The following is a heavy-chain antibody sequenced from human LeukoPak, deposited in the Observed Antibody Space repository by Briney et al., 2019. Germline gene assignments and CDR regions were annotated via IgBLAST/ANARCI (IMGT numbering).Heavy chain of an antibody. CDR2: IYYSGST. Sequence: PSETLSLTCTVSGGSMRSYYWVWIRQPPGKGLEWIGYIYYSGSTDYNPSLKSRVTISVDTSKNHFSLKMSSVTAADMAVYYCARAPNGFGAFDIWGLGTMVTVSS. J-gene: IGHJ3*02. CDR3: ARAPNGFGAFDI. CDR1: GGSMRSYY. V-gene: IGHV4-59*01. D-gene: IGHD2-8*01.